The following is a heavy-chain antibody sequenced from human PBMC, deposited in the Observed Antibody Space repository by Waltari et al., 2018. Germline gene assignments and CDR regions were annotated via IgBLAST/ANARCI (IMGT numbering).Heavy chain of an antibody. CDR2: ITNTGGST. CDR1: GFTFSSYA. J-gene: IGHJ5*02. CDR3: AKDPYTRGDNWFDP. V-gene: IGHV3-23*01. Sequence: EVQLLESGGGLVQPGGSLRLSCAASGFTFSSYAMSWVRQAPGKGLEWVSAITNTGGSTYYADSVKGRFTISRDNSKNTLFLQMNSLRAEDTAVYYCAKDPYTRGDNWFDPWGQGTLVTVSS. D-gene: IGHD2-2*02.